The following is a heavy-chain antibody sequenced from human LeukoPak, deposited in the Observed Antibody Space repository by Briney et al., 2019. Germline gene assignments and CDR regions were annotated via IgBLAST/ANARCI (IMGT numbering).Heavy chain of an antibody. CDR2: INPSGGST. V-gene: IGHV1-46*01. CDR3: AREGRITIFGVVITPDYYYGMDV. J-gene: IGHJ6*02. D-gene: IGHD3-3*01. CDR1: GYTFTSYY. Sequence: ASVKVSCKASGYTFTSYYMHWVRQAPGQGLEWMGIINPSGGSTSYAQKFQGRVTMTRDTSTSTVYMELSSLRSEDTAVYYCAREGRITIFGVVITPDYYYGMDVWGQGTTVTVSS.